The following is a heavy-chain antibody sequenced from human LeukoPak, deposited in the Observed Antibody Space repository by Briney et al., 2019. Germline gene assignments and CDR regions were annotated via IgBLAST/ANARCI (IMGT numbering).Heavy chain of an antibody. CDR2: ISATGGST. V-gene: IGHV3-23*01. CDR1: GFIFSSYG. Sequence: GGSLRLSCAASGFIFSSYGITWVRQAPGKGLEWVSTISATGGSTYYADSVKGRFTISRDNSKDTLYLQMNSLRAEDTAVYYCAKGGYSSGWRNYFDYWGQGTPVTVSS. D-gene: IGHD6-19*01. CDR3: AKGGYSSGWRNYFDY. J-gene: IGHJ4*02.